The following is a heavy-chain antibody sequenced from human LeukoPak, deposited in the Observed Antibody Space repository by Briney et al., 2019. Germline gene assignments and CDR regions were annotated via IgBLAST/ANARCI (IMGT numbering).Heavy chain of an antibody. J-gene: IGHJ4*02. CDR1: GGSISSYY. Sequence: SETLSLTCTVSGGSISSYYWSWIRQPPGKGLEWIGYIYYSGSTNYNPSLKSRVTISVDTSKNQFSLKLSSVTAADTAVYYCARLFRQQLAFLDYWGQGTLVTVSS. CDR3: ARLFRQQLAFLDY. D-gene: IGHD6-13*01. CDR2: IYYSGST. V-gene: IGHV4-59*01.